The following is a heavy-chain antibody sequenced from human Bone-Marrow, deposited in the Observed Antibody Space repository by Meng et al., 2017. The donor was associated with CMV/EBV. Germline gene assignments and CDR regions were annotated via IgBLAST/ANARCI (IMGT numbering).Heavy chain of an antibody. CDR1: FTFSSYG. Sequence: FTFSSYGRHWVRQAPGKGLEWVAVISFDGTNRYHADSVKGRFTISRDNSRNTVDLQMNSLRVEDRAVYYCVRDPGYCSSTTCRPRLDFWGQGTLVTVSS. CDR2: ISFDGTNR. V-gene: IGHV3-30*03. J-gene: IGHJ4*02. D-gene: IGHD2-2*01. CDR3: VRDPGYCSSTTCRPRLDF.